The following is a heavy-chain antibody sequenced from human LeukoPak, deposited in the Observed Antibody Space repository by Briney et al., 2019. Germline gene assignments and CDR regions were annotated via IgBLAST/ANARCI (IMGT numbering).Heavy chain of an antibody. J-gene: IGHJ4*02. D-gene: IGHD6-13*01. Sequence: SETLSLTCTVSGGSISSSSYYWGWIRQPPGKGPEWIGSIYYSGSTYYNPSLKSRVTISVDTSKNQFSLKLSSVTAADTAVYYCARLSSSWFQPDYWGQGTLVTVSS. V-gene: IGHV4-39*01. CDR2: IYYSGST. CDR3: ARLSSSWFQPDY. CDR1: GGSISSSSYY.